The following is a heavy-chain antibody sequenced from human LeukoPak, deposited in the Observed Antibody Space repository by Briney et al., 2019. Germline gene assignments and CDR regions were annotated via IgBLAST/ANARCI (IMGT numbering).Heavy chain of an antibody. J-gene: IGHJ4*02. D-gene: IGHD5-18*01. CDR2: INHSGST. CDR3: ARGLSALYSYVPLPYFDY. Sequence: PSETLSLTCAVYGGSFSGYYWSWIRQPPGKGLEWIGEINHSGSTNYNPSLKSRVTISVDTSKNQFSLKLSSVTAADTAVYYCARGLSALYSYVPLPYFDYWGQGTLVTVSS. V-gene: IGHV4-34*01. CDR1: GGSFSGYY.